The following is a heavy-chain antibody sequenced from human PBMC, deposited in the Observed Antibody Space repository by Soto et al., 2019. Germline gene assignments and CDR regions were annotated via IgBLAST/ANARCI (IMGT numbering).Heavy chain of an antibody. Sequence: PSETLSLTCAVYGGSFSGYYWSWIRQPPGKGREWSGEINHSGSTNYNPSLKSRVTISVDTSKNQCSLKLSSVTAADTAVYYCARGPRYYDSSGLDYWGQGTLVTVSS. CDR3: ARGPRYYDSSGLDY. CDR2: INHSGST. J-gene: IGHJ4*02. V-gene: IGHV4-34*01. CDR1: GGSFSGYY. D-gene: IGHD3-22*01.